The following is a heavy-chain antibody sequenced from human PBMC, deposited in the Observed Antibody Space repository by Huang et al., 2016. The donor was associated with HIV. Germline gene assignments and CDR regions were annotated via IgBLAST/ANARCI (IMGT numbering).Heavy chain of an antibody. D-gene: IGHD3-9*01. J-gene: IGHJ4*02. CDR2: IYSSGTT. CDR3: ARGFDILVDRFDF. CDR1: GDSVSNHY. V-gene: IGHV4-59*02. Sequence: QVQLQESGPGLVKPSETLSLACSVSGDSVSNHYWNWIRQTPGKGLEWIGRIYSSGTTIYNPSLKNRVSFSLDTSKNQFALNVTSVTAVDTAVYYCARGFDILVDRFDFWGQGTLVTVSS.